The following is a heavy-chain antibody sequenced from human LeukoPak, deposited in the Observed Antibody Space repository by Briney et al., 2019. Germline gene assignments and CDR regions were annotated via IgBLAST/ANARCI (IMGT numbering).Heavy chain of an antibody. J-gene: IGHJ3*02. CDR2: AYHSGIT. CDR3: ARFHTYSAFDI. CDR1: GYSITNDYY. V-gene: IGHV4-38-2*01. Sequence: PSETLSLTCVVSGYSITNDYYWAWIRQPPGEGLEWIGIAYHSGITFYNPSLKSRVTISIDPSKNQFSLNLNSVTAAVAALYNCARFHTYSAFDIWGEGAMVTVSS. D-gene: IGHD2-21*01.